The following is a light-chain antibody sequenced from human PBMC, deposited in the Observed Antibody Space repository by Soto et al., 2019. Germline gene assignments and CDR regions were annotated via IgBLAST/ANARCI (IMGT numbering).Light chain of an antibody. V-gene: IGKV1-39*01. Sequence: DIQMTQSPSSLSASVGDTVTITCRASQSISVHLNWYQQKPGKVPKLLIYAASNLQSGVPLRFSGSGSETDFALTISSLQPEEFACYYGQQSDITPYTSGQGTNLELK. CDR1: QSISVH. CDR3: QQSDITPYT. CDR2: AAS. J-gene: IGKJ2*01.